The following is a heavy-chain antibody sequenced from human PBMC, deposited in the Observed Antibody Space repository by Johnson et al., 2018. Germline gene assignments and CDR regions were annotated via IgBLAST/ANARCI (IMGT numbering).Heavy chain of an antibody. J-gene: IGHJ6*03. CDR2: MNPHSGNT. CDR3: AIGLGGSYYYYMDV. V-gene: IGHV1-8*01. D-gene: IGHD3-16*01. Sequence: QVQLQESGAEVKKPGASVKVSCKASGYTFTSYDINWVRQATGQGLEWMGWMNPHSGNTGYAQKFQGRVTMTRNTSISTAYMELSSLRSEDTAVYYCAIGLGGSYYYYMDVWGKGTTVTVSS. CDR1: GYTFTSYD.